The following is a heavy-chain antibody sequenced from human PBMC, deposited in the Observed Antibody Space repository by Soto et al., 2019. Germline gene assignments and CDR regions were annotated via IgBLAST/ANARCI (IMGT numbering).Heavy chain of an antibody. CDR2: INSDGSTT. Sequence: EVQLVESGGGLVQPGGSLRLSCAASGFTFSSCWMHWVRQAPGKGLVWVSRINSDGSTTSYTDSVKGRFTISRDNAKNTLYXQMNSLRAEDTAVYYCARVXXGSGSYHFDYWGQGTLVTVSS. V-gene: IGHV3-74*01. D-gene: IGHD3-10*01. CDR3: ARVXXGSGSYHFDY. J-gene: IGHJ4*02. CDR1: GFTFSSCW.